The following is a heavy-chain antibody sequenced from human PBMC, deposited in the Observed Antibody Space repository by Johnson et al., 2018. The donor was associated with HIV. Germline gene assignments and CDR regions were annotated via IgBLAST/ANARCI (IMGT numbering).Heavy chain of an antibody. D-gene: IGHD1-7*01. CDR3: ARDTVRGELELPDGFDN. V-gene: IGHV3-53*01. J-gene: IGHJ3*02. CDR1: GFTVSTNY. Sequence: VQLVESGGGLIQPGGSLRLSCAASGFTVSTNYMSWVRQAPGKGLDWVSVIYSSGSTYYTDSVKGRFTTSRDNSKNTVYLQMNSLRAEDTAVYYCARDTVRGELELPDGFDNWGQGIMVIVSS. CDR2: IYSSGST.